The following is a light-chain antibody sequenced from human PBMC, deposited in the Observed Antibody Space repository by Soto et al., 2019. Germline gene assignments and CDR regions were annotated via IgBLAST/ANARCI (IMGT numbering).Light chain of an antibody. J-gene: IGKJ2*01. CDR2: SVS. Sequence: ENVLTQSPSTLSLSPGERATLSCRASQSTNSLAWYQQKPGQAPRLLIYSVSSRTPGIPDRFSGSGSGTDFTLIISRLEPEDFAVYYCQQYGSSYTFGQGTKLEIK. CDR1: QSTNS. V-gene: IGKV3-20*01. CDR3: QQYGSSYT.